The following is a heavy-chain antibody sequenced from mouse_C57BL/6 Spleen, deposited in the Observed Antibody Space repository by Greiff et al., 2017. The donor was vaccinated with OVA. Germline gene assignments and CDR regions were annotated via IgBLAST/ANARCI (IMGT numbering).Heavy chain of an antibody. J-gene: IGHJ2*01. CDR2: ISDGGSYT. D-gene: IGHD1-1*02. CDR3: ARDKGGGSFDY. CDR1: GFTFSSYA. Sequence: EVNVVESGGGLVKPGGSLKLSCAASGFTFSSYAMSWVRQTPEKRLEWVATISDGGSYTYYPDNVKGRFTISRDNAKNNLYLQMSHLKSEDTAMYYCARDKGGGSFDYWGQGTTLTVSS. V-gene: IGHV5-4*01.